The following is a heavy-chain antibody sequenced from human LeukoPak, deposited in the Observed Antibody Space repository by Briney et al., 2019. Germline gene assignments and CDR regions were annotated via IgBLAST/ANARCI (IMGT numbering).Heavy chain of an antibody. CDR1: GFTFSNYA. CDR3: AKWGDYDVLTGYYVSDY. D-gene: IGHD3-9*01. CDR2: ITGGGSGI. V-gene: IGHV3-23*01. Sequence: GGSLRLSCAASGFTFSNYAMSWVRQAPGKGLQWVSAITGGGSGIYYADSMKSRFTISRDNSKNTLYLQINSLRAEDTAVYYCAKWGDYDVLTGYYVSDYWGQGTLVTVSS. J-gene: IGHJ4*02.